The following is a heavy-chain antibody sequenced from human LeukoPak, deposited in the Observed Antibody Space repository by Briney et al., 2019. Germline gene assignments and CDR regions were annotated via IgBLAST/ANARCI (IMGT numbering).Heavy chain of an antibody. D-gene: IGHD2-2*01. CDR1: GFTFSTYW. V-gene: IGHV3-7*01. Sequence: GGSLRLSCAASGFTFSTYWMSWVRQAPGKGLEWVANIKQDGSDKFYVDSVKGRFTISRDNSKNTLYLQMNSLRAEDTAVYYCARDDIVVVPATDYGMDVWGKGTTVTVSS. CDR2: IKQDGSDK. CDR3: ARDDIVVVPATDYGMDV. J-gene: IGHJ6*04.